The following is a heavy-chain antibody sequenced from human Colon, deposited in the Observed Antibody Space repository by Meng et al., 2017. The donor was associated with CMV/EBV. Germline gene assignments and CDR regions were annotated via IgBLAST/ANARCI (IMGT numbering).Heavy chain of an antibody. V-gene: IGHV3-23*03. J-gene: IGHJ4*02. CDR1: GFTFSNYG. CDR3: AGSYWNGELVY. D-gene: IGHD1-26*01. Sequence: GESLKISCAASGFTFSNYGMTWVRQAPGKGLEWLSIIYSDASTSYYADSVKGRFTISRDDGRSTLYLQMNSLRAEDTAVYFCAGSYWNGELVYWGQGALVTVSS. CDR2: IYSDASTS.